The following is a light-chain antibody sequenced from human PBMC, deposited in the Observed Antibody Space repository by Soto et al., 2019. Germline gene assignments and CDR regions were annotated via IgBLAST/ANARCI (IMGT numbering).Light chain of an antibody. V-gene: IGKV1-39*01. CDR2: AAS. Sequence: DIQMTQSPSSLSASVGDRVTITCRASQSISSYLNWYQQKPGKAPKLLIYAASIVQSGVPSRFRGSVSATDFTLTISTLQPEDFATYYCQQCYTTPQTFGQRTKVDI. J-gene: IGKJ1*01. CDR1: QSISSY. CDR3: QQCYTTPQT.